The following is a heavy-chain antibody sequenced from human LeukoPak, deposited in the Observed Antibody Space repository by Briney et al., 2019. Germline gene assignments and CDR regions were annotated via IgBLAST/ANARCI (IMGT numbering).Heavy chain of an antibody. CDR2: ISAYNGNT. Sequence: GASVKVSCKGSGYTFTSYGISWVRQAPGQGREWMGLISAYNGNTNYAKKLKGRVTMTTDTYTSTAYMELRSMRSDDTAVYYCARAKLTAYYYDSSGYLDYWGQGTLVTVSS. CDR3: ARAKLTAYYYDSSGYLDY. CDR1: GYTFTSYG. V-gene: IGHV1-18*01. J-gene: IGHJ4*02. D-gene: IGHD3-22*01.